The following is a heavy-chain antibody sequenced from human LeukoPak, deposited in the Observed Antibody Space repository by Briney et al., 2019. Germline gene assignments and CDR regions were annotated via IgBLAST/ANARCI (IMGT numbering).Heavy chain of an antibody. D-gene: IGHD2-2*01. CDR3: ARGVVVPAALSGAFDI. CDR1: GGSISSHY. V-gene: IGHV4-59*11. CDR2: IYYSGST. J-gene: IGHJ3*02. Sequence: SETLSLTCTVSGGSISSHYWSWIRQPPGKGLEWIGYIYYSGSTNYNPSLKSRVTISVDTSKNQFSLKLSSVTAADTAVYYCARGVVVPAALSGAFDIWGQGTMVTVSS.